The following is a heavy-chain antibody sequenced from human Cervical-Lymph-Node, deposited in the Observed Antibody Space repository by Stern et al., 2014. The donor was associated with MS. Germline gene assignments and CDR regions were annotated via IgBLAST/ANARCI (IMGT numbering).Heavy chain of an antibody. CDR1: GYTFIDYY. CDR2: INLSDGAT. J-gene: IGHJ3*01. V-gene: IGHV1-46*03. CDR3: AREGADNDAFDV. D-gene: IGHD1-26*01. Sequence: QVQLVPSGAEVKKPGASVTVSCRTSGYTFIDYYIHWVRQAPGQGLEWMGIINLSDGATTYAQKFQGRVTMTRDTSTNTAYMQLGSLTSEDTAVFFCAREGADNDAFDVWGQGTMVTVSS.